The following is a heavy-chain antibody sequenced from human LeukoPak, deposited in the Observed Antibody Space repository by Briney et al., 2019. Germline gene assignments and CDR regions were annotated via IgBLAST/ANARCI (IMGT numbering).Heavy chain of an antibody. J-gene: IGHJ4*02. D-gene: IGHD3-22*01. CDR3: AKPTMIVVVIPVY. V-gene: IGHV3-7*05. CDR2: IKQDGSEK. Sequence: PGGSLRLSCAASGFTFSNYWMNWVRQAPGKGLEWVANIKQDGSEKYYVDSVKGRFTISRDNAKNSLYLQMNSLRAEDTAVYYCAKPTMIVVVIPVYWGQGTLVTVSS. CDR1: GFTFSNYW.